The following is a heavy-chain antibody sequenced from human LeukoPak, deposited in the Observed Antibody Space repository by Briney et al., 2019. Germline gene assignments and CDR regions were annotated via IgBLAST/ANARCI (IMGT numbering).Heavy chain of an antibody. D-gene: IGHD2/OR15-2a*01. V-gene: IGHV3-30*04. CDR2: VSFDGTDN. CDR1: GLIFENFA. CDR3: ARDRNVIGADFDS. J-gene: IGHJ5*01. Sequence: GGSLRLSCVASGLIFENFAIHWVRKAPAKGLEWVSIVSFDGTDNFYADSVNGRFTVSRDNSKNTVYLHMNSLRPDDTAVYFCARDRNVIGADFDSWGQGTLVTVSS.